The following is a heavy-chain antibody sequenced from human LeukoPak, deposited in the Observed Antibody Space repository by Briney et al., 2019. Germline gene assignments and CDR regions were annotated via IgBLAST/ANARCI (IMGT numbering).Heavy chain of an antibody. D-gene: IGHD2-2*03. V-gene: IGHV1-2*02. CDR3: AGNGYCSSTSCYDWFDP. J-gene: IGHJ5*02. CDR2: INPNSGGT. CDR1: GYTFTGYY. Sequence: ASVKVSXKASGYTFTGYYMHWVRQAPGQGLEWMGWINPNSGGTNYAQKFQGRVTMTRDTSISTAYMELSRLRSDDTAVYYCAGNGYCSSTSCYDWFDPWGQGTLVTVSS.